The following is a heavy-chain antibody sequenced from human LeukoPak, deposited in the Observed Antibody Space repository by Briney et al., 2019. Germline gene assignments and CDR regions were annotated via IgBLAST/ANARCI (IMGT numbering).Heavy chain of an antibody. D-gene: IGHD6-13*01. CDR2: ISAYNGNT. J-gene: IGHJ6*03. CDR3: ARRGDSSSWRNYYYYYMDV. V-gene: IGHV1-18*01. CDR1: GYTFTSYG. Sequence: ASVKVSCKASGYTFTSYGISWVRQAPGQGLEWMGWISAYNGNTNYAQKLQGRVTMTTDTSTSTAYMELRSLRSDDTAVYYCARRGDSSSWRNYYYYYMDVWGKGTTVTVSS.